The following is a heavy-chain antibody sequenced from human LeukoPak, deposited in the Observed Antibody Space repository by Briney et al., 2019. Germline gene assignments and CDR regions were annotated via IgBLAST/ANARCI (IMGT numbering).Heavy chain of an antibody. Sequence: SETLSLTCTVSGDSISSYYWSWIRQPPGKGLEWIGFIYYSGSTNYNPSLKSRVTISVDTSKDQFSLKLTSVTAADTAVYYCARSLSANLVFFLWGQGTTVTVSS. V-gene: IGHV4-59*08. CDR3: ARSLSANLVFFL. CDR1: GDSISSYY. J-gene: IGHJ6*02. CDR2: IYYSGST. D-gene: IGHD2/OR15-2a*01.